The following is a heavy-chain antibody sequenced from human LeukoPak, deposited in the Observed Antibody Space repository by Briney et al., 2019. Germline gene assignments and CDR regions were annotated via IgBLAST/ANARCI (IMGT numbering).Heavy chain of an antibody. D-gene: IGHD3-22*01. Sequence: ASVKVSCKASGGGFTFTSHAISWVRQAPGQGLEWMGGLIPIYGSPNYAQKFQGRVTITSDESARIVYIELSSLRPEDSAVHYCAGFFYDNSGDAFDIWGQGTVVTVSS. CDR2: LIPIYGSP. CDR3: AGFFYDNSGDAFDI. V-gene: IGHV1-69*13. J-gene: IGHJ3*02. CDR1: GGGFTFTSHA.